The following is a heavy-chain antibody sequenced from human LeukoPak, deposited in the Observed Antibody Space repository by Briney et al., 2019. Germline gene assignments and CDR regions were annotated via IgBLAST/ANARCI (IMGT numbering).Heavy chain of an antibody. CDR3: ARAITNYGYIFDY. D-gene: IGHD5-18*01. J-gene: IGHJ4*02. CDR2: ISSSSYI. CDR1: GLTFSSYS. Sequence: GGSLRLSCAASGLTFSSYSMNWVRQAPGKGLEWVSSISSSSYIYYADSVKGRFTISRDNAKNSLYLQMNSLRAEDTAVYYCARAITNYGYIFDYWGQGTLVTVSS. V-gene: IGHV3-21*01.